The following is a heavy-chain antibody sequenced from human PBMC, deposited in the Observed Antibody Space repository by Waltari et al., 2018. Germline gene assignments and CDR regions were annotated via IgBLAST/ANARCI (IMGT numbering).Heavy chain of an antibody. CDR2: INHSGST. CDR3: ARVIPVAVAFDI. CDR1: GGSFSGYY. V-gene: IGHV4-34*01. J-gene: IGHJ3*02. D-gene: IGHD6-19*01. Sequence: QVQLQQWGAGLLKPSETLSLTCAVDGGSFSGYYWSWIRQPPGKGLEWIGEINHSGSTNYNPSLKSRVTISVDTSKNQFSLKLSSVTAADTAVYYCARVIPVAVAFDIWGQGTMVTVSS.